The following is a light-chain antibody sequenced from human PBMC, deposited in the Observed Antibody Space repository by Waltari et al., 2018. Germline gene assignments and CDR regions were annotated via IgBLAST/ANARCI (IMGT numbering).Light chain of an antibody. CDR2: QTN. CDR1: SPNIGRKI. CDR3: AAWDDNLIGAV. J-gene: IGLJ7*01. V-gene: IGLV1-47*01. Sequence: QSVLTQPPSASGTPGQSVTISCSGSSPNIGRKIVFWDQQPPGTTPKLLISQTNQRPSGVPARFSGSKSGTSASLAISGLRSEDEADYYCAAWDDNLIGAVFGGGTQLTVL.